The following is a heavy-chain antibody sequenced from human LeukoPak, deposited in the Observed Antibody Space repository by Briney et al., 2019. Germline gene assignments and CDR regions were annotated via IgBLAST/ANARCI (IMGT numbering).Heavy chain of an antibody. D-gene: IGHD5-12*01. Sequence: ASVKVSCKASGYTFTGYYMHWVRQAPGQGLEWMGWINPNSGGINYAQKFQGWVTMTRDTSISTAYMELSRLRSDDTAVYYCARAGGGGYSGYEEGRQANYYYYYGMDVWGKGTTVTVSS. CDR1: GYTFTGYY. CDR3: ARAGGGGYSGYEEGRQANYYYYYGMDV. J-gene: IGHJ6*04. CDR2: INPNSGGI. V-gene: IGHV1-2*04.